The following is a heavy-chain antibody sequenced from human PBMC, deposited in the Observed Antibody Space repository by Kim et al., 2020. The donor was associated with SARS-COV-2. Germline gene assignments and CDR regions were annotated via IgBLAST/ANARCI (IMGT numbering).Heavy chain of an antibody. J-gene: IGHJ4*02. V-gene: IGHV1-69*04. Sequence: FQGRVTITADKSTSTAYMELSSLRSEDTAVYYCARDYYDSSGYYPSYFDYWGQGTLVTVSS. CDR3: ARDYYDSSGYYPSYFDY. D-gene: IGHD3-22*01.